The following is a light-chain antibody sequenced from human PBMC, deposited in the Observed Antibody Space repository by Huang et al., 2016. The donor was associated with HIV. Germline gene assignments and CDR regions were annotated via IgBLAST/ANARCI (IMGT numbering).Light chain of an antibody. J-gene: IGKJ2*03. Sequence: IVVTQSPPTLSVSPGERVTLSCRASQTVSNNYLAWYQQKPGQAPRLLIDDASRRVSGIPARFSGSGSGTQFTLTISSLQSEDSAIYYCQHYNNWPMYSFGQGTKLEIK. V-gene: IGKV3-15*01. CDR3: QHYNNWPMYS. CDR1: QTVSNN. CDR2: DAS.